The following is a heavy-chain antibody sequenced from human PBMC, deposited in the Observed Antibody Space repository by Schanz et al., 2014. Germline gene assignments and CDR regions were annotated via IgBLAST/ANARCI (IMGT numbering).Heavy chain of an antibody. CDR3: ARESVSRTRLFDP. CDR1: GYTFTAYF. V-gene: IGHV1-2*06. CDR2: INPNTGGT. Sequence: QVLLVQSGAEVKQPGASVKVSCKASGYTFTAYFIHWVRQAPGQGLEWMGRINPNTGGTNFAQKFQGRVTMTTDTSTSTVYMELSTLTSDDTAVYYCARESVSRTRLFDPWGQGTLVTVSS. J-gene: IGHJ5*02. D-gene: IGHD3-3*01.